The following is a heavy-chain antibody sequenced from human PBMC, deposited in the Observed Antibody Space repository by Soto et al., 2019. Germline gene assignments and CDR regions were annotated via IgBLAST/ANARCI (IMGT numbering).Heavy chain of an antibody. CDR1: GGSISSGGYY. J-gene: IGHJ6*02. CDR3: ARGGIAVAAYYYYYGMDV. D-gene: IGHD6-19*01. CDR2: IYYSGST. Sequence: PSETLSLTCTVSGGSISSGGYYWSWIRQHPGKGLEWVGYIYYSGSTYYNPSLKSRVTISVYTSKNQFSLKLSSVTAADTAVYYCARGGIAVAAYYYYYGMDVWGQGTTVTVSS. V-gene: IGHV4-31*03.